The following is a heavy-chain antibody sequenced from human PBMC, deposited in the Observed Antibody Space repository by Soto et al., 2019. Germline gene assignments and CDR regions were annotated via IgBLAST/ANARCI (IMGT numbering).Heavy chain of an antibody. D-gene: IGHD3-22*01. J-gene: IGHJ1*01. Sequence: ASVKVSCKASGGTFSSYAISWVRQAPGQGLEWMGGIIPIFGTANYAQKFQGRVTITADESTSTAYMELSSLRSEDTAVYYCARSNRTYYYDSSGYLEYFQHWGQGTLVTVSS. V-gene: IGHV1-69*13. CDR2: IIPIFGTA. CDR3: ARSNRTYYYDSSGYLEYFQH. CDR1: GGTFSSYA.